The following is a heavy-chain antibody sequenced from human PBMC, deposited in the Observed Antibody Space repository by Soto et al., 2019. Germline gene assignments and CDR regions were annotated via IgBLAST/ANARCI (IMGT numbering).Heavy chain of an antibody. CDR1: GNSISTTNW. CDR3: ARDVGFHYDGSPSGQFDF. Sequence: QVELQESGPGLVKPSGTLSLTCAVFGNSISTTNWWSWVRQSPGKGLEWIGEIYHSVSSNYNPSLKSRVTISLDKSKNQFYLKVTSVTAADTAVYYCARDVGFHYDGSPSGQFDFWGQGTLVIVSS. V-gene: IGHV4-4*02. CDR2: IYHSVSS. J-gene: IGHJ4*02. D-gene: IGHD3-22*01.